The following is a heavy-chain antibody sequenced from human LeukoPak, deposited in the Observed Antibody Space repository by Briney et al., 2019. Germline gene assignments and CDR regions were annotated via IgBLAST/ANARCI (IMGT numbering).Heavy chain of an antibody. CDR1: GGSFSGYY. D-gene: IGHD6-6*01. Sequence: PSETLSLTCAVYGGSFSGYYWSWIRQPPGKGPEWIGEINHSGSTNYNPSLKSRVTISVDTSKNQFSPRLSSVTAADTAVYYCARVKVAARRGLFKKTYYYYMDVWGKGTTVTVSS. CDR3: ARVKVAARRGLFKKTYYYYMDV. CDR2: INHSGST. V-gene: IGHV4-34*01. J-gene: IGHJ6*03.